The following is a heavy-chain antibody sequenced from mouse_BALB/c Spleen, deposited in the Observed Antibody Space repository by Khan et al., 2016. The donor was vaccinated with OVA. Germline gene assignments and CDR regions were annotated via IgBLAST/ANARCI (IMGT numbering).Heavy chain of an antibody. Sequence: EVQVVESGGGLVQPGGSRKLSCAASGFTFSRFGMHWVRQAPEKGLEWVAYISSGSSSIYYADTVKGRFTIPRDNPKNTLFLHMTSLGSEETAMYYCARDSNFDYWGQGTTLTVSS. CDR3: ARDSNFDY. J-gene: IGHJ2*01. V-gene: IGHV5-17*02. CDR2: ISSGSSSI. CDR1: GFTFSRFG.